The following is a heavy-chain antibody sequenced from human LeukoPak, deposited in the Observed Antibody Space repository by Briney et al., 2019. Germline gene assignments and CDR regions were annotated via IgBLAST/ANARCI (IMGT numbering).Heavy chain of an antibody. D-gene: IGHD2-8*01. CDR3: AKWRQANWFDP. Sequence: PSETLSLTCAVSGYSISSGYYWGWIRQPPGKGLEWIGSIYHSGSTYYNPSLKSRVTISVDTSKNQFSLKLSSVTAADTAVYYCAKWRQANWFDPWGQGILVTVSS. J-gene: IGHJ5*02. CDR2: IYHSGST. CDR1: GYSISSGYY. V-gene: IGHV4-38-2*01.